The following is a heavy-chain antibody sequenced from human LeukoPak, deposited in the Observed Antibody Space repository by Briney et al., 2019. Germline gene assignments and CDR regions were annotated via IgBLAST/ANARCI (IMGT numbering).Heavy chain of an antibody. Sequence: ASVKVCCKASGYTFTSYYMHWVRQAPGQGLEWMGIINPSGGSTSYAQKFQGRVTMTRDTSTSTVYMELSSLRSEDTAVYYCARENVLRYFDWLFYDYWGQGTLVTVSS. CDR3: ARENVLRYFDWLFYDY. D-gene: IGHD3-9*01. J-gene: IGHJ4*02. CDR1: GYTFTSYY. V-gene: IGHV1-46*01. CDR2: INPSGGST.